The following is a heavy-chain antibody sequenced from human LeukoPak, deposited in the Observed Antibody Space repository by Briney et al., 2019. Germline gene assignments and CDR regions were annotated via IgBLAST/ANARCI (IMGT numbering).Heavy chain of an antibody. CDR2: INACNGNT. Sequence: GASVKVSCKASGYTFTSYAMHWVRQAPGQGLEWMGWINACNGNTKYSQKFQGRVTITRDTSASKAYMELSSLRCEDTAVYYCARGHPPGVEYCSSTSCSNYYYYGMDVWGKGTTVTVSS. CDR3: ARGHPPGVEYCSSTSCSNYYYYGMDV. D-gene: IGHD2-2*01. CDR1: GYTFTSYA. J-gene: IGHJ6*04. V-gene: IGHV1-3*01.